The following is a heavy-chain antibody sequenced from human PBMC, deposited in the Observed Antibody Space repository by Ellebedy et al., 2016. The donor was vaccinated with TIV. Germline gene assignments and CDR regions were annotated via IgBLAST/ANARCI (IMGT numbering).Heavy chain of an antibody. CDR1: GGSVSRYF. Sequence: GSLRLXCTVSGGSVSRYFWSWIRQPAGQGLEWIGRIFTSGSFNYNPSLMSRVTMSVVTSKNQISLRLNSVTTADTAVYYCARVHCSITTCDYYYMDVWGKGTTVTVSS. J-gene: IGHJ6*03. CDR3: ARVHCSITTCDYYYMDV. CDR2: IFTSGSF. D-gene: IGHD1-1*01. V-gene: IGHV4-4*07.